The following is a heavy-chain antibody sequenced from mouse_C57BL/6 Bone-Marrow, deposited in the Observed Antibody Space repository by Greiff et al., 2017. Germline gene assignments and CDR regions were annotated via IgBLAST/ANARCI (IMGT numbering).Heavy chain of an antibody. V-gene: IGHV1-39*01. D-gene: IGHD1-1*01. J-gene: IGHJ4*01. CDR1: GYSFTDYN. CDR2: INPNYGTT. CDR3: ARYPITTVVATDAMDY. Sequence: EVQLPQSGPELVKPGASVKISCKASGYSFTDYNMNWVKQSNGKSLEWIGVINPNYGTTSYNQKFKGKATLTVDQASSTAYMQLNSLTSEDSAVYYCARYPITTVVATDAMDYWGQGTSVTVSS.